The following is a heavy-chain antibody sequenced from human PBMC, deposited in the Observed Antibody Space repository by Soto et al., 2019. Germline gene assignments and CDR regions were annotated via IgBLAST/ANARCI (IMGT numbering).Heavy chain of an antibody. CDR2: INNVGTST. Sequence: EVQLVESGGGLVQPGGSLRLSCAASGFTLSNSSMHWVRQVPGKGLVWVSGINNVGTSTYYADSVKGRFTISRDSAKNTLCLQMNILRAENTAVYYCGTVFEFWGLGTLVTVSS. CDR3: GTVFEF. V-gene: IGHV3-74*01. D-gene: IGHD3-10*01. J-gene: IGHJ4*02. CDR1: GFTLSNSS.